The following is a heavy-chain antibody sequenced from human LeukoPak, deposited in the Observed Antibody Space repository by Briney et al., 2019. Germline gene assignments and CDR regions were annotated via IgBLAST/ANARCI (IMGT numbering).Heavy chain of an antibody. CDR2: IYYSGST. Sequence: PSETLSLTCTVSGGSISSYYWSWIRQPPGKGLEWIGYIYYSGSTNYNPSLKSRVTISVDTSKNQFSLKLSSVTAADTAVYYCARHRLEYYYDSGGYYWDAFDIWGQGTMVTVSS. J-gene: IGHJ3*02. CDR3: ARHRLEYYYDSGGYYWDAFDI. V-gene: IGHV4-59*08. D-gene: IGHD3-22*01. CDR1: GGSISSYY.